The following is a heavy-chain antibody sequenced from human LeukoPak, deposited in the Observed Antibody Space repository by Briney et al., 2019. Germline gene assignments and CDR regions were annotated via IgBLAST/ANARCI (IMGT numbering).Heavy chain of an antibody. D-gene: IGHD3-10*01. CDR3: AKDTSGSIDY. V-gene: IGHV3-43D*03. Sequence: GGSLRLSCAASGFTFDDYAMHWVRQAPGKGLEWVSLISWDGGSTYYADSVKGRFTISRDNSKNSLYLQMNSLRAEDTALYYCAKDTSGSIDYWGQGTLVTVSS. J-gene: IGHJ4*02. CDR1: GFTFDDYA. CDR2: ISWDGGST.